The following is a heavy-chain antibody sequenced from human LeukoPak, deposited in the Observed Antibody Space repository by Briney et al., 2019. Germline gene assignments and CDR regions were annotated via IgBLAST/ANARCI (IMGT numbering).Heavy chain of an antibody. J-gene: IGHJ3*02. CDR3: AKSIDRYCSGGSCRGAFDI. CDR1: GFTFSSYG. Sequence: PGGSLRLSCAASGFTFSSYGMHWVRQAPGKGLEWVAVVSFDGSNKYYADSVKGRFTISRDNSKNTLYLQMNSLRAEDTAVYYCAKSIDRYCSGGSCRGAFDIWGQGTMVTVSS. V-gene: IGHV3-30-3*02. D-gene: IGHD2-15*01. CDR2: VSFDGSNK.